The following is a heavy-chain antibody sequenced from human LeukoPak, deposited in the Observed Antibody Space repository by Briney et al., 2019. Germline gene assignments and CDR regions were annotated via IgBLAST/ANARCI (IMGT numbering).Heavy chain of an antibody. CDR2: IKQDGSEK. CDR3: ARSGVWGYYYYMDV. CDR1: GFTFSSYW. V-gene: IGHV3-7*01. Sequence: PGGSLRLSCVASGFTFSSYWMSWVRQAPGKGLEWVANIKQDGSEKYYVDSVKGRFTISRDNAKNSLYLQMNSLRAEDTAVYYCARSGVWGYYYYMDVWGKGTTVTVSS. D-gene: IGHD3-16*01. J-gene: IGHJ6*03.